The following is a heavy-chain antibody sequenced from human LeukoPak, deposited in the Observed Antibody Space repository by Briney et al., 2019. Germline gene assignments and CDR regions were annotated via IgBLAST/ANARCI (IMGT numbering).Heavy chain of an antibody. Sequence: ASVKVSCKASGYPFTGHYMHWVRQAPGQGLEWMGRINPNTGDPDYAQKFQGRVTMTRDTSISTAYMELSRLRSDDTAVYYCARDSYVPDYWGQGTLVTVPS. J-gene: IGHJ4*02. CDR2: INPNTGDP. CDR3: ARDSYVPDY. V-gene: IGHV1-2*06. CDR1: GYPFTGHY. D-gene: IGHD3-16*01.